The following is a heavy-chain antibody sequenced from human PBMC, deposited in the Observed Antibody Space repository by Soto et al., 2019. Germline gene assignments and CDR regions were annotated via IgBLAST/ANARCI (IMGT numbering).Heavy chain of an antibody. CDR2: ISAYNGNT. D-gene: IGHD4-17*01. CDR3: ARDLDGDYGTAFDI. Sequence: ASVKVSFKASGYTFTTNGISRVRPAPGQGLEWMGWISAYNGNTNYAQKLQGRVTMTTDTSTSTAYMELRSLRSDDTAVYYCARDLDGDYGTAFDIWGQGTMVTVSS. CDR1: GYTFTTNG. J-gene: IGHJ3*02. V-gene: IGHV1-18*01.